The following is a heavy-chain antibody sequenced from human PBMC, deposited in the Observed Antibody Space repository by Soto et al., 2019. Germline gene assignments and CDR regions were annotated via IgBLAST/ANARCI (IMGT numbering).Heavy chain of an antibody. CDR1: GGTFSNYA. CDR3: ARAAVVPAAIAGDYYYYGMDV. CDR2: FIPMFGTA. J-gene: IGHJ6*02. D-gene: IGHD2-2*02. V-gene: IGHV1-69*13. Sequence: ASVKVSCKASGGTFSNYAISWVRQAPGQGLEWMGGFIPMFGTANYAQKFQDRVTITADESTSTAYMYLNSLRSADTAVYYCARAAVVPAAIAGDYYYYGMDVWGQGTTVTVSS.